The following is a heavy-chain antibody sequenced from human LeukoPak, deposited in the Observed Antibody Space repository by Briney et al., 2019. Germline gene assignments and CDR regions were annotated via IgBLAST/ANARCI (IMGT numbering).Heavy chain of an antibody. CDR2: IKQDGSEK. D-gene: IGHD6-6*01. J-gene: IGHJ4*02. CDR1: GFTFGSYW. V-gene: IGHV3-7*03. Sequence: GGSLRLSCAASGFTFGSYWMSWVRQAPGKGLEGVANIKQDGSEKYYVDSVKGRFTISRDNAENSLSLQMNSLRAEDTAVYYCASAGGDSRSPLPFYYWGQGTLVTVSS. CDR3: ASAGGDSRSPLPFYY.